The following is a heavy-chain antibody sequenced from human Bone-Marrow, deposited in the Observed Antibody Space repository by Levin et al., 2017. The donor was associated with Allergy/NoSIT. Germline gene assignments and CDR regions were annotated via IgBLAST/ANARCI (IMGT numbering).Heavy chain of an antibody. CDR2: IYSGGNT. V-gene: IGHV3-66*01. CDR1: GFTVRNTY. J-gene: IGHJ4*02. CDR3: ATRAVAAPY. D-gene: IGHD6-19*01. Sequence: LSLTCAASGFTVRNTYMSWVRQAPGKGLEWVSLIYSGGNTLYADSVKGRFTISRDNSKNTLYLQMNNLRAEDTAVYYCATRAVAAPYWGQGALVTVSS.